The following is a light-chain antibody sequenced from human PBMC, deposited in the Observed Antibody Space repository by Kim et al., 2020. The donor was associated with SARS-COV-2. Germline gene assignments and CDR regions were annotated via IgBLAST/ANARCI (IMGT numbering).Light chain of an antibody. CDR3: QQPNSYWPT. Sequence: DIHLTQSPSFLSASVGDRVTITCRASQAVNDYVAWYKQKPGKAPKLLIYGASNLQSGVPSRFSGRGSGTEFTLTISSLQPEDFATHSCQQPNSYWPTFGGGTKVDIK. J-gene: IGKJ4*01. CDR1: QAVNDY. V-gene: IGKV1-9*01. CDR2: GAS.